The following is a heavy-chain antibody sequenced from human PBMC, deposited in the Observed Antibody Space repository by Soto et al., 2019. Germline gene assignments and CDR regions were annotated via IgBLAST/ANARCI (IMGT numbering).Heavy chain of an antibody. CDR3: ATTAGY. CDR2: IYYSGST. Sequence: ASETLSLTCAVSGGSIISGGYSWSWTRQPPGKGLEWIGSIYYSGSTYYNPSLKSRVTISVDTSKNQFSLKLSSVTAADTAVYYCATTAGYWGQGTLVTVSS. V-gene: IGHV4-39*01. CDR1: GGSIISGGYS. J-gene: IGHJ4*02.